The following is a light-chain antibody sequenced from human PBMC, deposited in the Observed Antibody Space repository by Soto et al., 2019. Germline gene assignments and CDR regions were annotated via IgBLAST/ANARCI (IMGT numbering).Light chain of an antibody. V-gene: IGLV2-23*02. CDR2: EVT. J-gene: IGLJ1*01. CDR1: SSNIGSHDL. Sequence: QSALTQPASVSGSPGPSITISCTGTSSNIGSHDLVSWYQQHPAEAPKLMIYEVTKRPSGVSDRFSGSKSGNTASLTISGLQAEDEADYFCCSYAGSSTFVFGTGTKVTVL. CDR3: CSYAGSSTFV.